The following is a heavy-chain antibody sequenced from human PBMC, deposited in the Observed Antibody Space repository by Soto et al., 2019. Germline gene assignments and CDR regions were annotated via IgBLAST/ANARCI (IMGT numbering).Heavy chain of an antibody. CDR3: AKGSYTNYYWFDP. D-gene: IGHD2-8*01. CDR1: GFTFSSHA. J-gene: IGHJ5*02. Sequence: GGSLRLSCVGSGFTFSSHAMSWVRQAPGKGLEWVSAISQSGDNTYYGDSVKGRFTVSRDNSKNTMYLQMNSLRADDTAVYYCAKGSYTNYYWFDPWGQGTLVTVSS. CDR2: ISQSGDNT. V-gene: IGHV3-23*01.